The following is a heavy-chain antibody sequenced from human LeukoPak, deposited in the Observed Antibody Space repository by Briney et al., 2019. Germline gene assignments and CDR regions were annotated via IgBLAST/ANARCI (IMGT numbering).Heavy chain of an antibody. CDR3: ARIGNYYFDY. D-gene: IGHD1-1*01. CDR1: GGSISSGNW. Sequence: SETLLHTCAVSGGSISSGNWWSWVRQPPGKGLEWIGEIYHSGSTNYNPSLKSRVTISVDKSKNQFSLKLTSVTAADTAVYYCARIGNYYFDYWAQGTLVTVSS. J-gene: IGHJ4*02. V-gene: IGHV4-4*02. CDR2: IYHSGST.